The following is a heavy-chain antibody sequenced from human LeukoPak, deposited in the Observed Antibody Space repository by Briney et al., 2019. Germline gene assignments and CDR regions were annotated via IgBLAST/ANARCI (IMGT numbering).Heavy chain of an antibody. V-gene: IGHV3-7*03. J-gene: IGHJ6*02. Sequence: GGSLRLSCAASGFTFSSYWMNWVRQAPGKGLEWVAHIKQDGSEKYYVDSVKGRFTISRDNAKNSLYLQMNSLRAEDTAVYYCGRDRWTLAVAEYHYYGLDVWGQGTTVTVSS. D-gene: IGHD6-13*01. CDR1: GFTFSSYW. CDR3: GRDRWTLAVAEYHYYGLDV. CDR2: IKQDGSEK.